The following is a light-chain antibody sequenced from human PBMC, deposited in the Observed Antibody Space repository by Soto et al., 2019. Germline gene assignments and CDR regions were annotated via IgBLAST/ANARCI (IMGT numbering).Light chain of an antibody. V-gene: IGLV2-14*01. J-gene: IGLJ3*02. CDR2: DVS. CDR3: SSYTSSSTVV. Sequence: QSALTQPASVSGSPGQSITISCSGTSSDVGGYNSASWYQQHPGKAPKVMIYDVSNRPSGVSNRFSGSKSGNTASLTISGLQAEDEADYYCSSYTSSSTVVFGGGTKLTVL. CDR1: SSDVGGYNS.